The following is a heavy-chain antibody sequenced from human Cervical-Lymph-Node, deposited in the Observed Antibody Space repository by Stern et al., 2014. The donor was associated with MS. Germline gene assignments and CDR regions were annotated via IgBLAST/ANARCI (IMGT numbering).Heavy chain of an antibody. CDR2: ISAYNGNT. J-gene: IGHJ4*02. D-gene: IGHD5-12*01. CDR1: GYTFTSYG. V-gene: IGHV1-18*01. CDR3: ARGSLYLLGYSGYEHRTALFDY. Sequence: VQLVESGAEVKKPGASVKVSCKASGYTFTSYGISWVRQAPGQGLEWMGWISAYNGNTNYAQKLQGRVTMTTDTSTSTAYMELRSLRSDDTAVYYCARGSLYLLGYSGYEHRTALFDYWGQGTLVTVSS.